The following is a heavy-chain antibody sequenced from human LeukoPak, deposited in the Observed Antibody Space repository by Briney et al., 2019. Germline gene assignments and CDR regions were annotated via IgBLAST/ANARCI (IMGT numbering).Heavy chain of an antibody. J-gene: IGHJ4*02. V-gene: IGHV3-30*02. CDR3: ARGYGSGSPYFDY. CDR1: GFTFRTYG. Sequence: GGSLLLSCAASGFTFRTYGMHWVRQAAGKGLEWVALIRNDGSNEYNVDSVKGRFTISRDNSKNTLYLQMDSLRVEDTAVYYCARGYGSGSPYFDYCGQGALVTVSS. CDR2: IRNDGSNE. D-gene: IGHD3-10*01.